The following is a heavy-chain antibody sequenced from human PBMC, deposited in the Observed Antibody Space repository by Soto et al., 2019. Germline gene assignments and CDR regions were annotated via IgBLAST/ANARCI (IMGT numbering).Heavy chain of an antibody. J-gene: IGHJ6*02. CDR3: ARLMPADTGGKVGMDV. D-gene: IGHD6-13*01. V-gene: IGHV3-21*01. Sequence: EVQLVESGGGLVKPGESLRLSCAASGFTFSGYSMTWVRQAQGKGLEWVSAISSSSAYIYYADSLKGRFTVSRDNANTSLFQQMNSLRAEDTAIDYCARLMPADTGGKVGMDVWGQGTTVTVSS. CDR2: ISSSSAYI. CDR1: GFTFSGYS.